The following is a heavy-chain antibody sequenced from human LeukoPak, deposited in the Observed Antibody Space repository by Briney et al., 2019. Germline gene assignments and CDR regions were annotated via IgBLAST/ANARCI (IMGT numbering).Heavy chain of an antibody. J-gene: IGHJ4*02. Sequence: GGSLRLSCAASGFTFSSYAMHWVRQAPGKGLEYVSAISSNGGSTYYANSVKGRFTISRDNSKNTLYLQMGSLRADDMAVYYCARGGVVVAATPADYWGQGTLVTVSS. V-gene: IGHV3-64*01. CDR2: ISSNGGST. CDR3: ARGGVVVAATPADY. CDR1: GFTFSSYA. D-gene: IGHD2-15*01.